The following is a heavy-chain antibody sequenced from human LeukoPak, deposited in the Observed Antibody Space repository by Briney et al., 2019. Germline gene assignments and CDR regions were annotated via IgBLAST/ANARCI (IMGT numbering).Heavy chain of an antibody. D-gene: IGHD2/OR15-2a*01. CDR3: VSFYETY. CDR2: ISSSGSGGNT. CDR1: GVTLSNYA. V-gene: IGHV3-23*01. Sequence: GGSLRLSCVASGVTLSNYAMGWARQAPGKGLEWVSGISSSGSGGNTYYADSVKGRFTISKDNAKNTVYLQMNSLRAEDTAVYYCVSFYETYWGRGTLVTVSS. J-gene: IGHJ4*02.